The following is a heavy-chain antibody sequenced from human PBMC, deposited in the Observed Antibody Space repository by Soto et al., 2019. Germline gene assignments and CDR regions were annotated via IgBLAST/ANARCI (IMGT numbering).Heavy chain of an antibody. CDR3: AHGSCTSADCYPNPYLDC. CDR2: IYWDGDE. Sequence: QITLKESGPTLVKPTQTLTLTCTFSGFSLSTSAEGVGWIRQPPGKALEWLALIYWDGDERYSPSLKSRLTITKDTSKNQVVLTMTNMDPADTATYSCAHGSCTSADCYPNPYLDCWGQGILVTVSS. D-gene: IGHD2-2*01. V-gene: IGHV2-5*02. CDR1: GFSLSTSAEG. J-gene: IGHJ4*02.